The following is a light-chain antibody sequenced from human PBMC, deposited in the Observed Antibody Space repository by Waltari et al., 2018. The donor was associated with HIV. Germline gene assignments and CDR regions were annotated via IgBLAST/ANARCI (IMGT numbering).Light chain of an antibody. V-gene: IGKV3-20*01. CDR2: GAS. Sequence: EIVLTQSPGTLSLSPGERVTLSCRASQSVSSSYLAWYQQKPGQAPRLLIHGASTRAKGIPDRISGGGSGADVTPTISRLEPEDFAVYYCQQYAVSPLTFGGGTRVEI. CDR3: QQYAVSPLT. J-gene: IGKJ4*01. CDR1: QSVSSSY.